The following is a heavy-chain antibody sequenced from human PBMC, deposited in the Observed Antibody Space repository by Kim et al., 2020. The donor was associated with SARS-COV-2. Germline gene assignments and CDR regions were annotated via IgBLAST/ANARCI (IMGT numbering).Heavy chain of an antibody. Sequence: YAQKFQGRVTMTRDTSPSTVYMELSSLRSEDTAVYYCASSYYYDSSGFDYWGQGTLVTVSS. V-gene: IGHV1-46*01. J-gene: IGHJ4*02. CDR3: ASSYYYDSSGFDY. D-gene: IGHD3-22*01.